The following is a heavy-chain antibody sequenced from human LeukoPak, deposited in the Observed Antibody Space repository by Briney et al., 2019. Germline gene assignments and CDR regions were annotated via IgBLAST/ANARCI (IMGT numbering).Heavy chain of an antibody. CDR3: ARGRGRPSRPIDSGWRNWFDP. Sequence: SETLSLTCAVYGGSFSGYYWSWIRQPPGKGLEWIGEINHSGSTNYNPSLKSRVTISVDTSKNQFSLKLSSVTAADTAVYYCARGRGRPSRPIDSGWRNWFDPWGQGTLVTVSS. CDR1: GGSFSGYY. V-gene: IGHV4-34*01. D-gene: IGHD6-19*01. J-gene: IGHJ5*02. CDR2: INHSGST.